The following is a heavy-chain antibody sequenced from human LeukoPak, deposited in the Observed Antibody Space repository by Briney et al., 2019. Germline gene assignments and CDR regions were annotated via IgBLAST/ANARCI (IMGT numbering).Heavy chain of an antibody. CDR3: ARDPRIGSYGYISLGDY. J-gene: IGHJ4*02. V-gene: IGHV1-69*04. Sequence: SVKVSCKASGGTFSSYAISWVRQAPGQGLEWMGRIIPILGIANYAQKFQGRVTITADKSTSTAYMELSSLRSEDTAVYYCARDPRIGSYGYISLGDYWGQGTLVTVSS. CDR2: IIPILGIA. D-gene: IGHD5-18*01. CDR1: GGTFSSYA.